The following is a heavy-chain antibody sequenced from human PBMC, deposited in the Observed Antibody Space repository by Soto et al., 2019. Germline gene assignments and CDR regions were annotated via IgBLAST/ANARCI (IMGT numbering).Heavy chain of an antibody. J-gene: IGHJ4*02. CDR2: ISWNSGSI. D-gene: IGHD2-8*01. CDR1: GFTFDDYA. V-gene: IGHV3-9*01. CDR3: AKGSSGAVYGDLDY. Sequence: EVQLVESGGGLVQPGRSLRLSCAASGFTFDDYAMHWVRQAPGKGLEWVSGISWNSGSIGYADSVKGRFTISRVNAKNSLYLQVNSLRAEDTALYYCAKGSSGAVYGDLDYWGQGTLVTVSS.